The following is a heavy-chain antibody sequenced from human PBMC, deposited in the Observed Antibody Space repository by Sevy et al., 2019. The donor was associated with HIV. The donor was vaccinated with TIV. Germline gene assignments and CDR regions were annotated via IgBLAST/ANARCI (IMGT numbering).Heavy chain of an antibody. CDR2: ISYDGSNK. J-gene: IGHJ1*01. CDR3: AKDHNLWSEGGFLHH. CDR1: GFTFSSYA. Sequence: GGSLRLSCAASGFTFSSYAMHWVRQAPGKGLEWVAVISYDGSNKYYADSVKGRFTISRDNSKNTLYAQMNSLRAEDTAVYYCAKDHNLWSEGGFLHHWGQGTLVTVSS. D-gene: IGHD3-10*01. V-gene: IGHV3-30-3*01.